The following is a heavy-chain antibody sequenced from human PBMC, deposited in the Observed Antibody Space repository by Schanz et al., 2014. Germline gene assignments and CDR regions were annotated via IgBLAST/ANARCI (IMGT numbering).Heavy chain of an antibody. J-gene: IGHJ4*02. D-gene: IGHD3-22*01. Sequence: QVQLVQSGTQVKKPGASVKVSCKASGYTLSAYSLHWVRQAPGQGLEWMGIVNPSVRGTHFAREFQCRVTVSSDTSTSTVYMELNGLRSEDTAVYYCAGAFDSSGYYLDYWGQGTLVTVSS. CDR3: AGAFDSSGYYLDY. CDR2: VNPSVRGT. CDR1: GYTLSAYS. V-gene: IGHV1-46*03.